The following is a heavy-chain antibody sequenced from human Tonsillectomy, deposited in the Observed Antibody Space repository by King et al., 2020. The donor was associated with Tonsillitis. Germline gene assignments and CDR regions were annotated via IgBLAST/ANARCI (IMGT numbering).Heavy chain of an antibody. Sequence: VQLVESGGGVVQPGRSLRLSCAASGFSFSSYGMHWVRQAPGKGLEWVAVIWYDGSNTNYADSVKGRLTISRDNSKNTLYLQMSSLRAEDTAVYYCARDYAVRGVPWIFFDYWGQGTLVTVSS. CDR2: IWYDGSNT. D-gene: IGHD3-10*01. CDR1: GFSFSSYG. V-gene: IGHV3-33*08. CDR3: ARDYAVRGVPWIFFDY. J-gene: IGHJ4*02.